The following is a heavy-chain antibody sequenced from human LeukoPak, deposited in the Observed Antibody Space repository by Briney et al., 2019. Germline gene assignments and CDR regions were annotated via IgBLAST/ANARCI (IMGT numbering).Heavy chain of an antibody. CDR1: GFTFSSYE. J-gene: IGHJ4*02. V-gene: IGHV3-48*03. CDR2: ISSSGSTI. CDR3: AKDGKMATISWTSFDY. D-gene: IGHD5-24*01. Sequence: GGSLRLSCAASGFTFSSYEMSWVRQAPGKGLEWVSYISSSGSTIYYADSVKGRFTISRDNSKNSLYLQMNSLRTEDTALYYCAKDGKMATISWTSFDYWGQGTLVTVS.